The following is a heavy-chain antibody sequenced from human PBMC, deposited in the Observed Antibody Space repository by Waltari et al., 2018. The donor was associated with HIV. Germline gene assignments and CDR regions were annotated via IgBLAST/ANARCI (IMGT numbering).Heavy chain of an antibody. CDR3: ARDSRGSTWSLNWFDP. Sequence: EVQLVESGGGPVKPGESLRLSCVTSGFIFNSYSMNWVRQAPGKGPEWVSSSGSSGNFKHYADSVKGRFTISRDNAENSLYLQMNGLRAEDTAIYYCARDSRGSTWSLNWFDPWGQGTLVTVSS. J-gene: IGHJ5*02. V-gene: IGHV3-21*02. CDR2: SGSSGNFK. D-gene: IGHD6-6*01. CDR1: GFIFNSYS.